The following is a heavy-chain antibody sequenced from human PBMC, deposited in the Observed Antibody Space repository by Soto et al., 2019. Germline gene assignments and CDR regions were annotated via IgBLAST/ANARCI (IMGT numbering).Heavy chain of an antibody. CDR3: ARHRGTISLTDY. J-gene: IGHJ4*02. Sequence: SETLSLTCTVSGGSMTTYYWNWIRQPPGKGQEWIGSVYYSGSTYYNPSLKSRVTISVDTSKNQFSLKLSSVTAADTAVYYCARHRGTISLTDYWGQGTLVTVSS. D-gene: IGHD3-9*01. V-gene: IGHV4-59*08. CDR2: VYYSGST. CDR1: GGSMTTYY.